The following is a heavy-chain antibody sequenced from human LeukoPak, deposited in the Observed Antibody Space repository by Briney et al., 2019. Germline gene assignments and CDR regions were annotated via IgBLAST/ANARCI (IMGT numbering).Heavy chain of an antibody. D-gene: IGHD5-18*01. CDR3: ARRVDTAMGAFDI. Sequence: ASVKVSCKASGGTFSSYAISWVRQAPGQGLEWMGGIIPIFGTANYAQKFQGRVTFTTDESTSTAYMELSSLRSEDTAVYYCARRVDTAMGAFDIWGQGTMVTVSS. V-gene: IGHV1-69*05. CDR1: GGTFSSYA. CDR2: IIPIFGTA. J-gene: IGHJ3*02.